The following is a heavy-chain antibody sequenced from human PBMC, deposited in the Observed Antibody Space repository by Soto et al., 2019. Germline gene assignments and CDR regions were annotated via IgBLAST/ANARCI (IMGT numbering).Heavy chain of an antibody. CDR1: GYTFTSYG. Sequence: QVQLVQSGAEVKKPGASVKVSCKASGYTFTSYGISWVRQAPGQGLEWMGWISAYNGNTNYAQKLQGRVTMTTDTSTITAYSELRSLRSDDTSVYYCARHSTGKTLWFDPWGQGTLVTVSS. V-gene: IGHV1-18*04. CDR3: ARHSTGKTLWFDP. D-gene: IGHD3-10*01. CDR2: ISAYNGNT. J-gene: IGHJ5*02.